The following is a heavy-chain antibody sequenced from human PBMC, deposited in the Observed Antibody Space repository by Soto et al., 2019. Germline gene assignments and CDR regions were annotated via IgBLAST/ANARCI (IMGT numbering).Heavy chain of an antibody. CDR1: GGSISSGGYY. D-gene: IGHD4-17*01. CDR2: IYYSGST. CDR3: ARSVGDYDPYYFDY. Sequence: TSETLSLTCTVSGGSISSGGYYWSWIRQHPGKGLEWIGYIYYSGSTYYNPSLKSRVTISVDTSKNQFSLKLSSVTAADTAVYYCARSVGDYDPYYFDYWGQGTLVTVSS. V-gene: IGHV4-31*03. J-gene: IGHJ4*02.